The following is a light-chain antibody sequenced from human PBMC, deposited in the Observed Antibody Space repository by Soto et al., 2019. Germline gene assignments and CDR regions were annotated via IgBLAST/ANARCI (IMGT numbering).Light chain of an antibody. Sequence: QSALTQPPSASGSPGQSVTISCTGTSSDVGGYNYVSWYQQHPGKAPKLMIYEVSKRPSGVPFRFSASKSANTASLTVSGLQAEDEADYYCCSYAGGSSWVFGGGTQLTVL. CDR3: CSYAGGSSWV. CDR1: SSDVGGYNY. V-gene: IGLV2-8*01. J-gene: IGLJ3*02. CDR2: EVS.